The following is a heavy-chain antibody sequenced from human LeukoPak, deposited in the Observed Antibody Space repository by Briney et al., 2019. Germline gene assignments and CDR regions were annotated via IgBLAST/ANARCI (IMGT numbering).Heavy chain of an antibody. Sequence: SETVSLTCAVYGWSFSGYYWSWIRQPPGKGLEWIGEINHSGSTNYNPSLKSRVTISVDTSKNQFSLKLSSVTAADTAVYYCARGRGLVVVPAAIRYYYYYGMDVWGQGTTVTVSS. CDR1: GWSFSGYY. V-gene: IGHV4-34*01. CDR3: ARGRGLVVVPAAIRYYYYYGMDV. D-gene: IGHD2-2*02. J-gene: IGHJ6*02. CDR2: INHSGST.